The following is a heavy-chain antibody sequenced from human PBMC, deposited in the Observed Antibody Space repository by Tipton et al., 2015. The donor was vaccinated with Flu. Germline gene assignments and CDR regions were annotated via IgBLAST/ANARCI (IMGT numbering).Heavy chain of an antibody. D-gene: IGHD2-15*01. CDR1: GDSISSYY. Sequence: TLSLTCTVSGDSISSYYWSWIRQPAGKGLEWLGRIYTSGSTNYNPSLESRVTTSGDTSKNQFSLKLSSVTAADTAVYYCARGPCSGGNCYVKGAFDIWGQGTMVTVSS. CDR3: ARGPCSGGNCYVKGAFDI. V-gene: IGHV4-4*07. CDR2: IYTSGST. J-gene: IGHJ3*02.